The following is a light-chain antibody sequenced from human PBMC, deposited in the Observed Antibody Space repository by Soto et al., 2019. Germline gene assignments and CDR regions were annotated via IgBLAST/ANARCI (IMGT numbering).Light chain of an antibody. CDR2: EDD. J-gene: IGLJ2*01. Sequence: LTQSHSVSESPGKTVTISCTRSSGSIAINYVQWYQQRPGSAPTTVIFEDDQRPSGVPDRFSGSIDSSSNSASLTISGLRTEDEADYYCHSYDDNDQVFGTGTKLTVL. V-gene: IGLV6-57*03. CDR3: HSYDDNDQV. CDR1: SGSIAINY.